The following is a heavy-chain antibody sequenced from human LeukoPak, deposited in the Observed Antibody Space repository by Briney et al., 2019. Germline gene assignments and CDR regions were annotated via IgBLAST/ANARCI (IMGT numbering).Heavy chain of an antibody. CDR3: AKVNGAYSSSSDMHLDS. J-gene: IGHJ4*02. CDR2: ISWDAVTT. CDR1: GFTFDDYN. D-gene: IGHD6-6*01. Sequence: LPGGSLRLSCAASGFTFDDYNMHWVRQAPGKSLEWVSLISWDAVTTYYADSVKGRFTISRDNIKNSLYLQMNSLRTEDTALYYCAKVNGAYSSSSDMHLDSWGQGTLVTVSS. V-gene: IGHV3-43*01.